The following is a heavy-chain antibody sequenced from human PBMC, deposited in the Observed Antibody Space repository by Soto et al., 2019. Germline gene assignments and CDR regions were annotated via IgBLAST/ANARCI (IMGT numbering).Heavy chain of an antibody. CDR3: TKWSRLCSGTSCFYFYAMDV. Sequence: EEQLLESGGGLVQPGGSLRLSCAASGFSFGAYAMSWVRQAPGKGLEWVSTISGSSGGIYYAGSARGRFTISRDNSKNTLSLQLNSLRAEDTAVYYCTKWSRLCSGTSCFYFYAMDVWGKGTKVTVSS. D-gene: IGHD2-2*01. J-gene: IGHJ6*04. V-gene: IGHV3-23*01. CDR1: GFSFGAYA. CDR2: ISGSSGGI.